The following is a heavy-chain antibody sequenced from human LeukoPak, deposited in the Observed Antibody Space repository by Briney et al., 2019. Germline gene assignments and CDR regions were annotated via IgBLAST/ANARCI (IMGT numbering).Heavy chain of an antibody. D-gene: IGHD3-22*01. J-gene: IGHJ4*02. CDR3: AKATDSTDYYDSSGYPGY. V-gene: IGHV3-30*18. Sequence: QPGGSLRLSCAASGFTFSSYGMHWVRQAPGKGLEWVAVISYDGSNKYYADSVKGRFTISRDNSKNTLYLQINSLRAEGTAVYYCAKATDSTDYYDSSGYPGYWGQGTLVTVSS. CDR2: ISYDGSNK. CDR1: GFTFSSYG.